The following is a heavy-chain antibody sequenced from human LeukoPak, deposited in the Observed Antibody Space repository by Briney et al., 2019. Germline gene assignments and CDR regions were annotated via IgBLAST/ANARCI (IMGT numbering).Heavy chain of an antibody. V-gene: IGHV1-46*01. D-gene: IGHD3-22*01. CDR3: ARGRVISKTTYDCSGTYYYYYMDV. CDR2: INPSGGST. CDR1: GYTFTSYY. J-gene: IGHJ6*03. Sequence: ASVKVSCKASGYTFTSYYMHWVRKAPGQGLEWMGIINPSGGSTSYAQKFQGRVTMTRDMSTSTVYMELSRLRSEDTAVYYCARGRVISKTTYDCSGTYYYYYMDVWAKGPRSPSP.